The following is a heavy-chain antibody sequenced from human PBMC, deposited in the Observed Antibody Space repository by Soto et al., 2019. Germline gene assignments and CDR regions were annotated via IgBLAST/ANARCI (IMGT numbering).Heavy chain of an antibody. J-gene: IGHJ3*02. CDR1: GGSFSGYY. D-gene: IGHD2-15*01. CDR3: ARGFTVVVVAATRAFDI. V-gene: IGHV4-34*01. Sequence: SETLSLTCAVYGGSFSGYYWSWIRQPPGKGLEWIGEINHSGSTNYNPSLKCRVTISVDTSKNQFSLKLSSVTAADTAVYYCARGFTVVVVAATRAFDIWGQGTMVTVSS. CDR2: INHSGST.